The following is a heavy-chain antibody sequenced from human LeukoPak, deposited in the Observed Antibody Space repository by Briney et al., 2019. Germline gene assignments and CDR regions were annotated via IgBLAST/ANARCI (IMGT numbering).Heavy chain of an antibody. CDR2: INPNSGGT. D-gene: IGHD6-13*01. J-gene: IGHJ3*02. CDR1: GYTFTGYY. CDR3: AREGIAAAGTYAFDI. Sequence: ASVKVSCKASGYTFTGYYMHWVRQAPGQGLEWMGWINPNSGGTNYAQKFQGRVTMTRDTSISTAYMELSRLRSDDTAVYYCAREGIAAAGTYAFDIWGRGTIVTVSS. V-gene: IGHV1-2*02.